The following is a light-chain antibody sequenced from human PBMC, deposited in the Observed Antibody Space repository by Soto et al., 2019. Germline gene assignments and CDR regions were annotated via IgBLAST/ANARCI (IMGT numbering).Light chain of an antibody. Sequence: DIQMTQSPSTLSASVGDRVTITCRASQSISSWLAWYQQKPGKAPKVLIYKASSLESGVASRFSGSGSGTEFTLTISSLQPDDFATYYCQQYISYSRTFGQGTKVDIK. CDR3: QQYISYSRT. CDR2: KAS. V-gene: IGKV1-5*03. CDR1: QSISSW. J-gene: IGKJ1*01.